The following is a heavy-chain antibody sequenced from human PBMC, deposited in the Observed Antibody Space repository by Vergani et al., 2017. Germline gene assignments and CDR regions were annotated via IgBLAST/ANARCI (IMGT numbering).Heavy chain of an antibody. D-gene: IGHD3-22*01. J-gene: IGHJ4*02. CDR2: ISWNSGST. CDR3: AKEGRIYYDSSGYYHPYFDY. V-gene: IGHV3-9*01. CDR1: GFTFDDYA. Sequence: EVQLVESGGGLVQPGRSLRLSCAASGFTFDDYAMHWVRQAPGKGLEWVSGISWNSGSTGYADSVKGRFTISRDNAKNSLYLQMNSLRAEDTALYYCAKEGRIYYDSSGYYHPYFDYWGQGTLVTVSS.